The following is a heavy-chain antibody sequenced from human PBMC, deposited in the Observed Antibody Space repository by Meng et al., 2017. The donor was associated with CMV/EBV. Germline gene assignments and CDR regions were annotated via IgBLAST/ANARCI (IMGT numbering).Heavy chain of an antibody. V-gene: IGHV3-9*01. J-gene: IGHJ4*02. CDR2: ISWNSGSI. CDR1: GFTFSSYE. Sequence: GGSLRLSCAASGFTFSSYEMNWVRQAPGKGLEWVSGISWNSGSIGYADSVKGRFTISRDNAKNSLYLQMNSLRAEDTALYYCAKDIANYYDSSGDLDYWGQGTLVTVSS. CDR3: AKDIANYYDSSGDLDY. D-gene: IGHD3-22*01.